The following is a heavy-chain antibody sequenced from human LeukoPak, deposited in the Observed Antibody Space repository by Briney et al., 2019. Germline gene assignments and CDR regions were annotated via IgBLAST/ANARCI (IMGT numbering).Heavy chain of an antibody. CDR3: ARDGSGQRLDY. CDR1: GYTFTSYG. V-gene: IGHV1-18*01. Sequence: GASVKVSCKASGYTFTSYGFSWVRQAPGQGLEWMGWINAYNGDTNFAQKVQGRVTLTTDTSTSTAYMELRSLRSDDTAVYYCARDGSGQRLDYWGQGTLVTVSS. D-gene: IGHD3-10*01. CDR2: INAYNGDT. J-gene: IGHJ4*02.